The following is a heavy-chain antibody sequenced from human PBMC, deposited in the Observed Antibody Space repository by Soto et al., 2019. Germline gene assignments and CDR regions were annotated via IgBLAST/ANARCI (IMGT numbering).Heavy chain of an antibody. J-gene: IGHJ4*02. Sequence: GGSLRLSCATSGFTFINHAMTWVRQAPGKAPQWVVTVDGSGAAPFYAESVKGRFTISRDNSKNTLYLQMNSLRAEDTAVYFCAKWEVFVTGHLATQSSLDSWGQGTLVTVSS. CDR2: VDGSGAAP. V-gene: IGHV3-23*01. D-gene: IGHD3-9*01. CDR1: GFTFINHA. CDR3: AKWEVFVTGHLATQSSLDS.